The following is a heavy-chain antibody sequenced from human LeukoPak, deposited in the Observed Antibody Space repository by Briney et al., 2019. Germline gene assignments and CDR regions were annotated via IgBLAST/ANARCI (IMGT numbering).Heavy chain of an antibody. D-gene: IGHD3-22*01. CDR3: ARDPYYYDSSGYNDY. J-gene: IGHJ4*02. CDR1: GYTFTGYY. Sequence: EASVKVSCKASGYTFTGYYMHWVRQAPGQGLEWMGWINPNSGGTNYAQKFQGRVTMTRDTSISTAYMELSRLRSDNTAVYYCARDPYYYDSSGYNDYWGQRTLVTVSS. V-gene: IGHV1-2*02. CDR2: INPNSGGT.